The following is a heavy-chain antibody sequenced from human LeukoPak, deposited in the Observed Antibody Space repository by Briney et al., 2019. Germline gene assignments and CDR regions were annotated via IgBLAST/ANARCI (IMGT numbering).Heavy chain of an antibody. Sequence: SETLSLTCTVSGGSISSSSYYWGWIRQPPGKGLEWIGSISYSGSTYYNPSLESRVTISVDTSKNQFSLKLSSVTAADTAVYYCARPGSTSGGYYFDFWGQGTLVTVSS. V-gene: IGHV4-39*01. CDR1: GGSISSSSYY. CDR2: ISYSGST. D-gene: IGHD6-19*01. CDR3: ARPGSTSGGYYFDF. J-gene: IGHJ4*02.